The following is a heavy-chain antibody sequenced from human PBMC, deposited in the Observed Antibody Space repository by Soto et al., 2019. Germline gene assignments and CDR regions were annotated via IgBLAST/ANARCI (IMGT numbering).Heavy chain of an antibody. Sequence: ASVKVSCKASNDSLSSHFIHWVQQAPGEGLEWMGIINPGPNGASYSKEFQGRLTLTSDMPSRTVYMQLSNLRSDDTAAYYCAGASSRVSSVVAAYWGQGTLVTVSS. V-gene: IGHV1-46*01. J-gene: IGHJ4*02. CDR3: AGASSRVSSVVAAY. CDR2: INPGPNGA. CDR1: NDSLSSHF. D-gene: IGHD2-15*01.